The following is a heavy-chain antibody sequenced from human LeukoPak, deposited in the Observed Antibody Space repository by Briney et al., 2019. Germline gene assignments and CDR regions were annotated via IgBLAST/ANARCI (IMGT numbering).Heavy chain of an antibody. V-gene: IGHV1-2*02. Sequence: ASVKVSCTASEYTFTGYYAKGVRRAPGQGLEWMGWINPNSGGTNYAQKFQGRVTMTRDTSIRTAYMELSRLRSDETAVYYCASVDYDNGGYTYWGQGTLVTVSS. CDR2: INPNSGGT. CDR3: ASVDYDNGGYTY. J-gene: IGHJ4*02. CDR1: EYTFTGYY. D-gene: IGHD3-22*01.